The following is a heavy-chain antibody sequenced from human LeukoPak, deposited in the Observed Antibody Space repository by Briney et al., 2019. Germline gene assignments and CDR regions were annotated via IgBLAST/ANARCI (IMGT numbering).Heavy chain of an antibody. CDR1: GGTFSSYA. J-gene: IGHJ4*02. Sequence: SVKVSCKASGGTFSSYAISWVRQAPGQGLEWMGGIIPIFGTANYAQKFQGRVTITADESTSTAYMELSSLRSEDTAVYYCARGGYSGYVLDYWGQGTLVTVSS. CDR3: ARGGYSGYVLDY. D-gene: IGHD5-12*01. V-gene: IGHV1-69*01. CDR2: IIPIFGTA.